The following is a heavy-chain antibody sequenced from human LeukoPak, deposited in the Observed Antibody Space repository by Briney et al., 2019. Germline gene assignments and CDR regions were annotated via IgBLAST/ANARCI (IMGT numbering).Heavy chain of an antibody. J-gene: IGHJ4*02. V-gene: IGHV1-8*02. CDR3: ARTSHYVDIAATIPYGIYYFDY. CDR1: GYTFTIYD. D-gene: IGHD5-12*01. Sequence: ASVRVSCKASGYTFTIYDINGVRQATGQGLEWMGWMNPNSGNTGYAQKFQGRVTMTTDTSTSTAYMELRSLRSDDTAVYYCARTSHYVDIAATIPYGIYYFDYWGQGTLVTVSS. CDR2: MNPNSGNT.